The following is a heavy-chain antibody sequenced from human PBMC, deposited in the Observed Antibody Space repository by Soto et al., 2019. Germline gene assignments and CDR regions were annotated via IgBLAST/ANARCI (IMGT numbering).Heavy chain of an antibody. CDR3: ARAHCTGTSCYTLGY. V-gene: IGHV4-4*07. CDR1: GDSISIYY. J-gene: IGHJ4*02. Sequence: SETLSLTCTVSGDSISIYYWSWIRQPAGKGLEWIGRLYPSGNTNYNPSLKSRVTMSVDTSKNQFSLQLSSVTAADTAAYYCARAHCTGTSCYTLGYWGQGALVTVSS. CDR2: LYPSGNT. D-gene: IGHD2-2*02.